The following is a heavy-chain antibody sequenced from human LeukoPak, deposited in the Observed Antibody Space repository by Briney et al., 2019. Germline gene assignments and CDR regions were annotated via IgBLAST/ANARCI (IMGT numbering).Heavy chain of an antibody. CDR3: ARNWGY. CDR2: IYHSGST. J-gene: IGHJ4*02. V-gene: IGHV4-38-2*02. CDR1: GYSISSGYY. Sequence: SETLSLTCTVSGYSISSGYYWGWIRQPPGKGLEWIGSIYHSGSTYYNPSLKSRVAISVDTSKNQFFLSLKSVTAADTAVYYCARNWGYWGQGTLVTVSS. D-gene: IGHD3-16*01.